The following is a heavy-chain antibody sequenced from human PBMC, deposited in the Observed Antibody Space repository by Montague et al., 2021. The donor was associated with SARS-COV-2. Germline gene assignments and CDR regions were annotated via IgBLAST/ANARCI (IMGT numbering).Heavy chain of an antibody. V-gene: IGHV4-4*07. Sequence: SETLSLTCTVSGNSITNHYWSWIRQPAGKGLEWIGHMYFTGNTNFNPSFSSRLTISADTSKNQFSLKLTSVTAADTAIYFCARDRFDFGAGRQGKMDVWGQGTLVTVSS. J-gene: IGHJ4*02. CDR3: ARDRFDFGAGRQGKMDV. D-gene: IGHD3-10*01. CDR2: MYFTGNT. CDR1: GNSITNHY.